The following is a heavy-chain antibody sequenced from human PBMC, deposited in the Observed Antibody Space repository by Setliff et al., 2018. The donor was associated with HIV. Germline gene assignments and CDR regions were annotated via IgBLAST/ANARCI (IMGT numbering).Heavy chain of an antibody. J-gene: IGHJ4*01. CDR3: ARGALLAAFDFDH. CDR1: GYTFTTYS. Sequence: ASVKVSCKASGYTFTTYSLHWVRQAPGQSLEWMGWINVGSGDTKYSRELQGRIIITRDTFANTAYMELSSLRFDDTAVYFCARGALLAAFDFDHWGHGTLVTVSS. V-gene: IGHV1-3*01. CDR2: INVGSGDT. D-gene: IGHD3-10*01.